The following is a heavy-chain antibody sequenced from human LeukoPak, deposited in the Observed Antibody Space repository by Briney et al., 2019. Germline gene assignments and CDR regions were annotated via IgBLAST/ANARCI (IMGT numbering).Heavy chain of an antibody. CDR3: ARDKVVTAISASFDI. CDR1: GYTFTGYY. CDR2: INPSGGST. J-gene: IGHJ3*02. V-gene: IGHV1-46*01. D-gene: IGHD2-21*02. Sequence: PWAPVKVSCKASGYTFTGYYMHWVRQAPGQGLEWMGIINPSGGSTSYAQKFQGRVTMTRDTSTSTVYMELSSLRSEDTAVYYCARDKVVTAISASFDIWGQGTMVTVSS.